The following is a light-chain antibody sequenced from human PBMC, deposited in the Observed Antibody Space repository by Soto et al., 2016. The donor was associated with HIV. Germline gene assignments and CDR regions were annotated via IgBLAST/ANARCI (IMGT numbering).Light chain of an antibody. V-gene: IGKV1-6*01. CDR2: STS. J-gene: IGKJ2*01. Sequence: AIQMTQSPSSLSASLGDGVRITCRASQAIKNELAWYHQKPGKAPRLLIYSTSSLGSEVPSRFSGSSSGTDFTLTISSLQPEDSGSYFCLQDYSYPFTFGQGTKLEIK. CDR1: QAIKNE. CDR3: LQDYSYPFT.